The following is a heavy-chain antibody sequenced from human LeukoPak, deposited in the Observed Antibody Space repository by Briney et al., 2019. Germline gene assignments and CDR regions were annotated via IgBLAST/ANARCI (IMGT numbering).Heavy chain of an antibody. CDR2: ISYDGSNK. D-gene: IGHD3-22*01. V-gene: IGHV3-30-3*01. Sequence: PGRSLRLSCAASGFTFSSYAMHWVRQAPGKGLEWVAVISYDGSNKYYADSVKGRFTISRDNSKNTLYLQMNSLRAEDTAVYYCARDSPPDYFYSSVYFDSWGQGPLFTVSS. CDR3: ARDSPPDYFYSSVYFDS. CDR1: GFTFSSYA. J-gene: IGHJ4*02.